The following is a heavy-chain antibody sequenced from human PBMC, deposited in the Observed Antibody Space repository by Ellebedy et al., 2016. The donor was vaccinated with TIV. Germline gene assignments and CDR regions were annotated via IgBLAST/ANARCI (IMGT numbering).Heavy chain of an antibody. CDR3: ARQGYCSGGSCYRGYGMDV. D-gene: IGHD2-15*01. Sequence: MPSETLSLTCTVSGGSISSYYWSWIRQPPGKGLEWIGYIYYSGSTNYNPSLKSRVTISVDTSKNQFSLKLSSVTAADTAVYYCARQGYCSGGSCYRGYGMDVWGQGTTVTVSS. CDR2: IYYSGST. V-gene: IGHV4-59*12. CDR1: GGSISSYY. J-gene: IGHJ6*02.